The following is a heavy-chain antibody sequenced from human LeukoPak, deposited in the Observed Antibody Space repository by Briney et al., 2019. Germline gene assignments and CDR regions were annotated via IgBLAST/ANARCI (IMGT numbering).Heavy chain of an antibody. CDR1: GFTFSTYA. D-gene: IGHD6-13*01. CDR3: AKERTSAGYFDY. Sequence: PGGSLRLSCAASGFTFSTYAMGWVRQAPGKGLEWVSAISGSGGSTYYPDSVKGRFTISRGNSKNTLYLQMNSLRAEDTAVYYCAKERTSAGYFDYWGQGTLVTVSS. J-gene: IGHJ4*02. V-gene: IGHV3-23*01. CDR2: ISGSGGST.